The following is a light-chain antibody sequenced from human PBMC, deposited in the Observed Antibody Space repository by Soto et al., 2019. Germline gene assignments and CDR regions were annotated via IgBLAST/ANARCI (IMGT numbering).Light chain of an antibody. CDR3: SSYTSISTRV. CDR2: EVS. CDR1: SSDVGSYNY. V-gene: IGLV2-14*01. Sequence: QSALTQPASVSGSPGQSITISCTGTSSDVGSYNYVSWYQQHPGKAPKLMIYEVSNRPSGVSNRFSGSKSGNTASLTISXXXXXXXXNXYCSSYTSISTRVFGGGTQLTVL. J-gene: IGLJ3*02.